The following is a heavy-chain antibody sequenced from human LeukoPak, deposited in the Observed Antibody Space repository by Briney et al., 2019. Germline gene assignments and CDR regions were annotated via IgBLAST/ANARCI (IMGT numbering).Heavy chain of an antibody. D-gene: IGHD3-10*01. V-gene: IGHV3-33*01. Sequence: PGRSLRLSCAASGFTFNSYGMHWVRQAPGKGLEWVAVIWYDGSNKYYADSVKGRFTISRDNSKNTLYLQMNSLRAEDTAVYYCARDPYGSGSYSAFDIWGQGTMVTVSS. CDR3: ARDPYGSGSYSAFDI. J-gene: IGHJ3*02. CDR2: IWYDGSNK. CDR1: GFTFNSYG.